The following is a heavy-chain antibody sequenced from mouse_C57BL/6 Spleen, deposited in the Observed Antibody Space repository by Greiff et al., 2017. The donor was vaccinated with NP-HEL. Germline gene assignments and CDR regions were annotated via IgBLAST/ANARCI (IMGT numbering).Heavy chain of an antibody. CDR1: GFNIKDDY. Sequence: EVQLQQSGAELVRPGASVKLSCTASGFNIKDDYMHWVKQRPEQGLEWIGWIDPENGDTEYASKFQGKATITADTSSNTAYLQLSSLTSEDTAVYYCTKWGYGYWGQGTTLTVSS. CDR3: TKWGYGY. CDR2: IDPENGDT. V-gene: IGHV14-4*01. D-gene: IGHD3-1*01. J-gene: IGHJ2*01.